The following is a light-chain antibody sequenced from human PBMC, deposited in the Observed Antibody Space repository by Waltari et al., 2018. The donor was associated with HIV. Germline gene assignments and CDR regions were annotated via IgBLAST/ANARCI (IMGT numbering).Light chain of an antibody. CDR1: QNIYKW. Sequence: DIQMTQSPSTLSAFVGDRVTITCRASQNIYKWLAWFQQKPGKAPKLLIYRASGLETGVPSRFSGSGSGTQFTLTITSLLPDDSATYFCQQYNGYPWTFGQGTKVEIK. J-gene: IGKJ1*01. CDR2: RAS. V-gene: IGKV1-5*03. CDR3: QQYNGYPWT.